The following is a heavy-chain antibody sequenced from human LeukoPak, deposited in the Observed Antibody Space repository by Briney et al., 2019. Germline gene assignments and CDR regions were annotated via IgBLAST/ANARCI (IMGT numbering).Heavy chain of an antibody. CDR2: FDPEDVET. CDR3: ATDDGSESYYNLGYYFDY. Sequence: GASVKVSCKVSGYTLTELSMHWVRQAPGKGLERVGGFDPEDVETIYAQKFQGRVTMTEDPSTDTAYMELSSLRSEDTAVYYCATDDGSESYYNLGYYFDYWGQGTLVTVSS. V-gene: IGHV1-24*01. CDR1: GYTLTELS. D-gene: IGHD3-10*01. J-gene: IGHJ4*02.